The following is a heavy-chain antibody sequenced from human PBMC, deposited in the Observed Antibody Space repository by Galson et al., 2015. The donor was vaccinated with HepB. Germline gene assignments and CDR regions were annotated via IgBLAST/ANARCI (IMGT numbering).Heavy chain of an antibody. D-gene: IGHD1-1*01. Sequence: SLRLSCAASGFTFGDYAMSWVRQAPGKGLEWVGFIRSKAYGGTTEYAASVKGRFTISRDDSKSIAYLQMNSLKTEDTAVYYCTRVRGTIGGLGWFDPWGQGTLVTVSS. CDR1: GFTFGDYA. V-gene: IGHV3-49*04. CDR3: TRVRGTIGGLGWFDP. CDR2: IRSKAYGGTT. J-gene: IGHJ5*02.